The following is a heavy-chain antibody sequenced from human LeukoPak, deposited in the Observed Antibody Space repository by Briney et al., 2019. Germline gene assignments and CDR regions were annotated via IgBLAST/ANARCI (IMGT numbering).Heavy chain of an antibody. J-gene: IGHJ5*02. CDR2: IYHSGST. CDR1: GYSISSGYY. Sequence: SETLSLTCTVSGYSISSGYYWGWIRQPPGKGLEWIGSIYHSGSTYYNPSLKSRVTISVYTSKNQFSLKLSSVTAADTAVYYCARRRCGSSTSCYARWFDPWGQGTLVTVSS. V-gene: IGHV4-38-2*02. CDR3: ARRRCGSSTSCYARWFDP. D-gene: IGHD2-2*01.